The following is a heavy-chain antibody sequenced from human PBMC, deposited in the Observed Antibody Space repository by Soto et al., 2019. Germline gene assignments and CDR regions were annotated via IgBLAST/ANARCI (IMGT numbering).Heavy chain of an antibody. CDR1: GSTFSSYA. D-gene: IGHD2-2*01. J-gene: IGHJ4*02. V-gene: IGHV3-23*01. CDR3: AKDPAYCSSTSCYY. CDR2: ISGSGGST. Sequence: GGSLRLSCAASGSTFSSYAMSWVRQAPGKGLEWVSAISGSGGSTYYADSVKGRFTISRDNSKNTLYLQMNSLRAEDTAVYYCAKDPAYCSSTSCYYWGQGTLVTVSS.